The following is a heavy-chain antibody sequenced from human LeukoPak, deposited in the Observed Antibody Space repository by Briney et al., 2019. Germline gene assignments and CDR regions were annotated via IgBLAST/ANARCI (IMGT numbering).Heavy chain of an antibody. V-gene: IGHV4-61*09. Sequence: SETLSLTCTVSGGSISSGFYGWYWLRQPAGKGLEWIGHIYTSKSMNYNPSLKSRVTISVDTSKNQFSLKLTSVTAADTAVYYCTKGRGIWGQGTLVTVSS. CDR2: IYTSKSM. J-gene: IGHJ4*02. D-gene: IGHD3-10*01. CDR3: TKGRGI. CDR1: GGSISSGFYG.